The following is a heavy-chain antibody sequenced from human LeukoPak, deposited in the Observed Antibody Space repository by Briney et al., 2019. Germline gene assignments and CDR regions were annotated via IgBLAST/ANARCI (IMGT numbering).Heavy chain of an antibody. CDR3: ARDEGCTNGVCFTLFDY. Sequence: TXXGGSISSGSYYWGWIRQPGGKGLEWIGGIHSRGSTNYNPSLKGRFTISIDTTQNTFSLKLSSVTAADTAVYYCARDEGCTNGVCFTLFDYWGQGILVTVSS. V-gene: IGHV4-61*02. CDR2: IHSRGST. CDR1: GGSISSGSYY. D-gene: IGHD2-8*01. J-gene: IGHJ4*02.